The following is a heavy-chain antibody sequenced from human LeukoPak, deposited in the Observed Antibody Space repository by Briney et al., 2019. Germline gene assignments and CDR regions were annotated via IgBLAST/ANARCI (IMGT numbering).Heavy chain of an antibody. V-gene: IGHV1-3*01. CDR2: INAGNGNT. CDR3: ARAYMVRGVIIRPLDY. CDR1: GYTFTSYA. J-gene: IGHJ4*02. D-gene: IGHD3-10*01. Sequence: ASVKVSCKASGYTFTSYAMHWVRQAPGQRLEWMGWINAGNGNTKYSQKSQGRVTITRDTSASTAYMELSSLRSEDTAVYYCARAYMVRGVIIRPLDYWGQGTLVTVSS.